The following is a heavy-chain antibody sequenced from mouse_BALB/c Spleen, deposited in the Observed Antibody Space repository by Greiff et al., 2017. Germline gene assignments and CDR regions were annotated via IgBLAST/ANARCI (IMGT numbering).Heavy chain of an antibody. Sequence: EVKLMESGGDLVKPGGSLKLSCAASGFTFSSYGMSWVRQTPDKRLEWVATISSGGSYTYYPDSVKGRFNISRDNAKNTLYLQMSSLKSEDTAMYYCAREDGGKAMDYWGQGTSVTVSS. CDR1: GFTFSSYG. CDR3: AREDGGKAMDY. CDR2: ISSGGSYT. D-gene: IGHD2-1*01. J-gene: IGHJ4*01. V-gene: IGHV5-6*01.